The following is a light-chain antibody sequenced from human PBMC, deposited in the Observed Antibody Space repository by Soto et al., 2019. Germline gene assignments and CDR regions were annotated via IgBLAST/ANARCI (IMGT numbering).Light chain of an antibody. J-gene: IGLJ1*01. Sequence: QLVLTQPPSVSGAPGQRVTISCTGSSSNIGADYDVHWYQHLPGTAPKLLIYGNFNRPSGVPDRFSGSKSGTSASLAITGLQAEDEADYYCQSYDSSLSGYVFGTGTKLTVL. CDR1: SSNIGADYD. CDR2: GNF. V-gene: IGLV1-40*01. CDR3: QSYDSSLSGYV.